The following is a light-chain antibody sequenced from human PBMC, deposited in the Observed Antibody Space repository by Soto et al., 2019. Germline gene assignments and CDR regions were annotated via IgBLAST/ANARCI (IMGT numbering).Light chain of an antibody. V-gene: IGKV3-11*01. J-gene: IGKJ1*01. CDR1: QSVSNY. CDR2: DAS. CDR3: QKYNNWPPIT. Sequence: EIVLTQSPATLSLSPGERATLSCRASQSVSNYLAWYQQKPGQAPRLLIYDASNRATGIPARFSGSGSGTDFTLTISSLEPEDFAVYYCQKYNNWPPITFGQGTKVDIK.